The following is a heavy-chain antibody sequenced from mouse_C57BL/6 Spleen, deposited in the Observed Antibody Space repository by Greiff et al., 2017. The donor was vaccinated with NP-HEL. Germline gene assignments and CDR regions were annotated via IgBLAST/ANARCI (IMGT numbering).Heavy chain of an antibody. CDR3: ARDWDYDYGYWYFDV. CDR1: GFTFSSYA. V-gene: IGHV5-4*01. J-gene: IGHJ1*03. Sequence: EVMLVESGGGLVKPGGSLKLSCAASGFTFSSYAMSWVRQTPEKRLEWVATISDGGSYTYYPDNVKGRFTISRDNAKNNLYLQMSHLKSEDTAMYYCARDWDYDYGYWYFDVWGTGTTVTVSS. D-gene: IGHD2-4*01. CDR2: ISDGGSYT.